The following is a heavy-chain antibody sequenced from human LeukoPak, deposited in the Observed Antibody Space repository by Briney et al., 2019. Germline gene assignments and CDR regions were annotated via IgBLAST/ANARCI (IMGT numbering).Heavy chain of an antibody. Sequence: GGSLRLSCAGSGFTFSDHYIDWVRQAPGKGLEWVGRIRDRANDYNTDYAASVKGRFTISRDNSKKSLYLEMNSLKLEDTAVYYCAGDESSGYDALDIWGQGTKVTVAS. CDR2: IRDRANDYNT. J-gene: IGHJ3*02. V-gene: IGHV3-72*01. CDR3: AGDESSGYDALDI. CDR1: GFTFSDHY. D-gene: IGHD3-22*01.